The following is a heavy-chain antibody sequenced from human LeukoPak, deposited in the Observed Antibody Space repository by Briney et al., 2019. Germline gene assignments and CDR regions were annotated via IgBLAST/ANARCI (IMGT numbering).Heavy chain of an antibody. D-gene: IGHD1-14*01. V-gene: IGHV1-69*04. CDR3: ARGVTESYYYYYYMDV. Sequence: SVKVSCKASGGTFSSYAISWVRQAPGQGLEWMGRIIPILGIANYAQKFQGRVTITTDESTSTAYMELSSLRSEDTAVYYCARGVTESYYYYYYMDVWGKGTTVTVSS. CDR2: IIPILGIA. J-gene: IGHJ6*03. CDR1: GGTFSSYA.